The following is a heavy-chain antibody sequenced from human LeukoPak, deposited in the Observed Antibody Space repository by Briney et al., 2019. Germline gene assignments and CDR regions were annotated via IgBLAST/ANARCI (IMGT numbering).Heavy chain of an antibody. CDR1: GYCFTDYC. V-gene: IGHV1-2*02. J-gene: IGHJ6*02. Sequence: ASVKVSCKASGYCFTDYCMHWVRQAPRQPLEWMGWINAKIGGTNNAQKFQGRVTMTRDTSISTAYMEVSSLRSDDTAVYYCARTPHYYESSGSYYFQGMDVWGQGTTVTVSS. CDR3: ARTPHYYESSGSYYFQGMDV. CDR2: INAKIGGT. D-gene: IGHD3-22*01.